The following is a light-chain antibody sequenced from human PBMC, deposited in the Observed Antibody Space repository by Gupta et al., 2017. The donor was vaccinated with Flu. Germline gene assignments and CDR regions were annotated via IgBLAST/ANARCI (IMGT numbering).Light chain of an antibody. CDR2: AGI. CDR3: LQYDIPPRT. Sequence: ATLSCRASQSVDRSYLAWYQQKPGQAPRLLIYAGIIRATGIPDRFSGSGSGTDFTLTISRLEPEDFAVYLCLQYDIPPRTFGQGTKLDIK. J-gene: IGKJ2*01. CDR1: QSVDRSY. V-gene: IGKV3-20*01.